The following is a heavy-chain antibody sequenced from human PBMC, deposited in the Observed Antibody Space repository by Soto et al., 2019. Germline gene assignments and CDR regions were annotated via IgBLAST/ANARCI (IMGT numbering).Heavy chain of an antibody. CDR1: GGSISSSSYY. CDR2: IYYSGST. Sequence: SETLSLTCTVSGGSISSSSYYWGWIRQPPGKGLEWIGSIYYSGSTYYNPSLKSRVTISVDTSKNQFSLKLSSVTAADTAVYYCARLNRSQLELETWWYFDYWGQGTLVTVSS. D-gene: IGHD1-1*01. CDR3: ARLNRSQLELETWWYFDY. J-gene: IGHJ4*02. V-gene: IGHV4-39*01.